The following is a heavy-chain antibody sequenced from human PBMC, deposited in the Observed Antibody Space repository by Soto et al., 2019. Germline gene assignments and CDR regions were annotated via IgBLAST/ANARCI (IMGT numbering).Heavy chain of an antibody. Sequence: QVQLVQSGAEVKKPGASVTVSCRSSGDTFNDYYIHWVRQAPGQGLEWMGWINPNGGVTKYAQKFQGSVTMTKDTSIRTVYMQLSRLRSDATAVYYCARESGGATATLDYYYFYMDVWGTGTTVTVSS. D-gene: IGHD5-12*01. J-gene: IGHJ6*03. V-gene: IGHV1-2*04. CDR1: GDTFNDYY. CDR2: INPNGGVT. CDR3: ARESGGATATLDYYYFYMDV.